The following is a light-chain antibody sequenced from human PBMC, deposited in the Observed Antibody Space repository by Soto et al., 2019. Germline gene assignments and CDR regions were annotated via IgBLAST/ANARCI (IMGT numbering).Light chain of an antibody. CDR2: GAS. Sequence: EIVMTQSPATLSVAPGERATLSCRASQSVSTNYVAWYQQKPGQAPKLLIYGASSRATGIPDRFSGSGSGTDFTLTISRLEPEDFAVYYCQQYGSTPVTFGQGTKVDIK. CDR3: QQYGSTPVT. CDR1: QSVSTNY. J-gene: IGKJ1*01. V-gene: IGKV3-20*01.